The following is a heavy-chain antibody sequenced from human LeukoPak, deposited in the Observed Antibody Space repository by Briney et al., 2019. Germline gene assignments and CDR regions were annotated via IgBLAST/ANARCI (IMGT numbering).Heavy chain of an antibody. J-gene: IGHJ4*02. D-gene: IGHD2-21*02. Sequence: PGGSLRLSCAASGFTSSSYSMNWVRQAPGKGLEWVSSISSSSSYIYYADSVKGRFTISRDNSKNTLYLQMNSLRAEDTAVYYCARDFYCGGDCYYFDYWGQGTLVTVSS. V-gene: IGHV3-21*01. CDR2: ISSSSSYI. CDR3: ARDFYCGGDCYYFDY. CDR1: GFTSSSYS.